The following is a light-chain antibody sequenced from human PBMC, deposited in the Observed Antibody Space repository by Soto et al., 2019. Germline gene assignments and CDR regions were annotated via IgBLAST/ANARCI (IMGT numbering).Light chain of an antibody. V-gene: IGLV2-11*01. CDR1: SSYVGDYNY. Sequence: QSALTQPRSVSGSPGQSVTISCTGTSSYVGDYNYVSWYQQNPGKAPKLMIYDVSKRPSGVPDRFSGSKSGNTASLTISGLQAEDEADYYCCAYAGSYTWVFGGGTQLTV. CDR3: CAYAGSYTWV. CDR2: DVS. J-gene: IGLJ3*02.